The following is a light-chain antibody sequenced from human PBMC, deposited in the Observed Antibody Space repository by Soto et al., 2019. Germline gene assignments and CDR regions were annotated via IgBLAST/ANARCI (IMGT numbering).Light chain of an antibody. J-gene: IGLJ2*01. V-gene: IGLV1-44*01. CDR2: SNN. Sequence: QSVLTQPPSASGTPGQRVTISCSGSSSNIGSNTVNWYQQLPGTAPKVLIYSNNQRPSGVPDRFSGSKSGTSASLAISGLQSEDEPDYYCAAWDDSLNALVFGGGTKLTVL. CDR3: AAWDDSLNALV. CDR1: SSNIGSNT.